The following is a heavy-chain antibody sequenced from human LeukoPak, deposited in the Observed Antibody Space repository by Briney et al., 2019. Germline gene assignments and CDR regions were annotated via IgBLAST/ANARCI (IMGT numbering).Heavy chain of an antibody. Sequence: GGSLRLSCAASGFTVSSIHMVWVRQAPGKGLEWVSVIYTGGNSYYADSVKGRFIISRDISKNTLYLQMNSLRAEDSALYYCARGGRGSAAVVAPRSFDIWGQGTMVTVSS. J-gene: IGHJ3*02. V-gene: IGHV3-53*01. CDR1: GFTVSSIH. CDR2: IYTGGNS. D-gene: IGHD3-22*01. CDR3: ARGGRGSAAVVAPRSFDI.